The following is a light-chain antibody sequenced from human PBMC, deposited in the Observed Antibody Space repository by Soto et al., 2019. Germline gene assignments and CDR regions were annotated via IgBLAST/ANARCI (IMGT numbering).Light chain of an antibody. J-gene: IGLJ1*01. CDR3: ASWDDSLSGYV. CDR1: TSNILRNY. V-gene: IGLV1-47*01. CDR2: MND. Sequence: QSVLTQPPSASGNPGQRLTISCSGSTSNILRNYVYWYRQLPGTAPSLLISMNDQRPSGVPDRFSGSKSGTSASLAISGLRSEDEADYYCASWDDSLSGYVFGTGTKLTVL.